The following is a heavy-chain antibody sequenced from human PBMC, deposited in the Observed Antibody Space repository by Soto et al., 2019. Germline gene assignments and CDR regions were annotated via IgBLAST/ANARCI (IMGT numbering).Heavy chain of an antibody. CDR1: GYTFTSYG. V-gene: IGHV1-18*01. Sequence: ASVKVSCKASGYTFTSYGISWVRQAPGQGLEWMGWISAYNGNTNYAQKLQGRVTMTTDTSTSTAYMELRSLRSDDTAVYYCARDYYDSSGCPEASYWGQGTLVTVSS. CDR3: ARDYYDSSGCPEASY. D-gene: IGHD3-22*01. J-gene: IGHJ4*02. CDR2: ISAYNGNT.